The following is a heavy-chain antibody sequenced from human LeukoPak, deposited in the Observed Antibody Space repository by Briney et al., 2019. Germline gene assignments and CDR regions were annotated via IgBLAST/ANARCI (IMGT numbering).Heavy chain of an antibody. CDR3: ARQAVIIPTGMEGPWFDP. Sequence: SETLSLTCTVSGVSIKNYYWSWIRQPPGKGLEWIANIYYAGSSNYNPSLKSRVSVSIDASKNHLSLKLTSVTAADTAIYYCARQAVIIPTGMEGPWFDPWGQGTLIAVSS. D-gene: IGHD2/OR15-2a*01. V-gene: IGHV4-59*08. J-gene: IGHJ5*02. CDR2: IYYAGSS. CDR1: GVSIKNYY.